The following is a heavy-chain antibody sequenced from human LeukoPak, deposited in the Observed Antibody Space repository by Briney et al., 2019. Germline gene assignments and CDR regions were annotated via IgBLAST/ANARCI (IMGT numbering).Heavy chain of an antibody. CDR2: IIPIFGTP. V-gene: IGHV1-69*13. D-gene: IGHD4-17*01. CDR1: GGSFSRYA. CDR3: ARGSISLNFVTTNTH. Sequence: SVKVSCKPSGGSFSRYAISWVRQAPGQGLEWMGSIIPIFGTPNYAQNFQGRVTMTADESTSTVYMELSSLRSEDTAVYYCARGSISLNFVTTNTHWGQGTLVTGSS. J-gene: IGHJ4*02.